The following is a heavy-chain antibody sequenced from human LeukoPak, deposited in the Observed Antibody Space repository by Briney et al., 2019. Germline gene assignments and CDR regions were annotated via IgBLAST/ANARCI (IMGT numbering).Heavy chain of an antibody. D-gene: IGHD6-25*01. CDR3: AISGINYFDY. Sequence: ASVKVSCKASGYTFTSYDINWVRQATGQGLEWMGWMNPNSGNTGYPQKFQGRVTITRNTSISTAYMELSSLRAEDTAVYYCAISGINYFDYWGQGTLGTVSS. CDR1: GYTFTSYD. J-gene: IGHJ4*02. CDR2: MNPNSGNT. V-gene: IGHV1-8*03.